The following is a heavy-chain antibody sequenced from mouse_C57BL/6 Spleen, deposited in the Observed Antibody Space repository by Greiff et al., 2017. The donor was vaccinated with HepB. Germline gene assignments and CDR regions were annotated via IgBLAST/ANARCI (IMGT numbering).Heavy chain of an antibody. CDR2: IYPGSGNT. Sequence: QVQLKESGPELVKPGASVKISCKASGYSFTSYYIHWVKQRPGQGLEWIGWIYPGSGNTKYNEKFKGKATLTADTSSSTAYMQLSSLTSEDSAVYYCARNYDKVYYAMDYWGQGTSVTVSS. CDR1: GYSFTSYY. CDR3: ARNYDKVYYAMDY. J-gene: IGHJ4*01. D-gene: IGHD2-4*01. V-gene: IGHV1-66*01.